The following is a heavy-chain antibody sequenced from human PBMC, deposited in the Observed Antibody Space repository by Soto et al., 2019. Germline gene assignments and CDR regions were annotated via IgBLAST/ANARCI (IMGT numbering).Heavy chain of an antibody. CDR1: GFPFSSYE. CDR2: ISSTGTSM. Sequence: PGGSLRLSCAASGFPFSSYEMNWVRPAPWKGLEWVSYISSTGTSMDYADSVKGRFTISRDNAKNSLFLQLNSLRDEDTAVYYCARETHFIDYWGQGTLVSVSA. J-gene: IGHJ4*02. CDR3: ARETHFIDY. V-gene: IGHV3-48*03.